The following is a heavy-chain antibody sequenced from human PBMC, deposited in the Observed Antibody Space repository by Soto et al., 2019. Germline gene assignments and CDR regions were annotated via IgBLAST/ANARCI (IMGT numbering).Heavy chain of an antibody. Sequence: SETLSLTCTVSGGSISSGSYYWSWIRQHPGKGLEWIGYIYFNGNTYYNPSLKSRVAISLDMSKNHFSLKLSSVTAADTAMYYCATNIVASSDYFDSWGQGTLVTVS. CDR3: ATNIVASSDYFDS. V-gene: IGHV4-31*03. CDR2: IYFNGNT. CDR1: GGSISSGSYY. D-gene: IGHD5-12*01. J-gene: IGHJ4*02.